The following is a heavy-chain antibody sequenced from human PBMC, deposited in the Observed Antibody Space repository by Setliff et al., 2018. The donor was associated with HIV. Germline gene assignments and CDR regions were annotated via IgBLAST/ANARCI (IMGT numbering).Heavy chain of an antibody. CDR2: ISHSGNT. Sequence: SETLSLTCAVFGESFSNYHWNWFRQPPGGGLEWIGEISHSGNTDYNSSLKSRVTISVDTSKKQFSLEMRSLTAADTAIYYCARDQRLPGVQPPYWYFDLWGRGTQVTV. CDR3: ARDQRLPGVQPPYWYFDL. D-gene: IGHD2-2*01. CDR1: GESFSNYH. J-gene: IGHJ2*01. V-gene: IGHV4-34*01.